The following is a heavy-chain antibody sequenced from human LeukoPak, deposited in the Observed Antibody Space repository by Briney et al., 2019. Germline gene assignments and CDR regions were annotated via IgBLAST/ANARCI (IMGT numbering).Heavy chain of an antibody. V-gene: IGHV3-21*01. Sequence: GSLRLSCAASGFTFSSYSMNWVRQAPGQGLEWVSSISHISSNIYYADSVKGRFTISRDNAKNSLYLQMHSLRAEDTAVYYCARDSVSGSFYGYFDNWGQGTLVTVSS. J-gene: IGHJ4*02. CDR1: GFTFSSYS. D-gene: IGHD1-26*01. CDR2: ISHISSNI. CDR3: ARDSVSGSFYGYFDN.